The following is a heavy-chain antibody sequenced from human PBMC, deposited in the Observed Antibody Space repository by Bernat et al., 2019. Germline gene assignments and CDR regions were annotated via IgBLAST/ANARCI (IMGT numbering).Heavy chain of an antibody. D-gene: IGHD2-2*01. Sequence: EVQLVESGGGLVKPGGSLRLSCAASGFTFSSYSMNWVRQAPGKGLEWVSSISSSSSYIYYADSVKGRFTISRDNAKNSLYLQMNSLRAEDTGVYYCARAGGVVPASLIDYWGQGTLVTVSS. V-gene: IGHV3-21*01. CDR1: GFTFSSYS. CDR3: ARAGGVVPASLIDY. CDR2: ISSSSSYI. J-gene: IGHJ4*02.